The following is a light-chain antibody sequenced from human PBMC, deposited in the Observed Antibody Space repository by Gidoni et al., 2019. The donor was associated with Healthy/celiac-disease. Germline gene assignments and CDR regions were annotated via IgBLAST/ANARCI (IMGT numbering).Light chain of an antibody. J-gene: IGKJ3*01. V-gene: IGKV2-28*01. CDR3: MQALQRFT. Sequence: DIVMTQSPLSLPVTPGGPASISCRSSQSLLHSNGYNYLDWYLQKPGQSPQLLIYLGSNRASGVPDRFSGSGSGTDFTLKISRVEAEDVGVYYCMQALQRFTFXPXTKVDIK. CDR1: QSLLHSNGYNY. CDR2: LGS.